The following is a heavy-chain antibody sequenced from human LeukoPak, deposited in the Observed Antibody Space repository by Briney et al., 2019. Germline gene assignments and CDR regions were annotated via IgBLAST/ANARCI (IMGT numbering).Heavy chain of an antibody. CDR3: ARDMGIAAAGTVNWFDP. Sequence: SETLSLTCTVSGGSISSYYWSWIRQPAGKGLEWIGRIYTGGSTNYNPSLKSRVTMSVDTSKNQFSLKLSSVTAADTAVYYCARDMGIAAAGTVNWFDPWGQGTLVTVSS. V-gene: IGHV4-4*07. CDR1: GGSISSYY. J-gene: IGHJ5*02. D-gene: IGHD6-13*01. CDR2: IYTGGST.